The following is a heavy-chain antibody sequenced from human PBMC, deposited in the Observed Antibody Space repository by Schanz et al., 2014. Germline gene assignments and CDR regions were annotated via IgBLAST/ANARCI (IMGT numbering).Heavy chain of an antibody. D-gene: IGHD3-22*01. Sequence: QVQLVDSGGGLVKPGGSLRLSCAASGFPFSDYYMTWIRQAPGKGLEWVSDISDSGDSTHYADSVKGRFTISRDNAKNSLFLQMNSLSAEDTAVYYCAKDGRLPYYGTGSDFDYWGQGTLVAVSS. CDR2: ISDSGDST. CDR1: GFPFSDYY. CDR3: AKDGRLPYYGTGSDFDY. J-gene: IGHJ4*02. V-gene: IGHV3-11*01.